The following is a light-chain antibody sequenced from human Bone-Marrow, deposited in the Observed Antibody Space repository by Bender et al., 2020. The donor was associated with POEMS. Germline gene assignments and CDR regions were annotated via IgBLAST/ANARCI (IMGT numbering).Light chain of an antibody. J-gene: IGLJ1*01. CDR2: EVS. CDR1: RSDVGSYNL. V-gene: IGLV2-23*02. CDR3: CSYAGGSTFV. Sequence: QSALTQPASVSGSPGQSITIPCTGTRSDVGSYNLVSWYQQHPGKAPKLMIYEVSKRPSGVSNRFSGSKSGNTASLTISGLQAEDEADYYCCSYAGGSTFVFGTGTKVTVL.